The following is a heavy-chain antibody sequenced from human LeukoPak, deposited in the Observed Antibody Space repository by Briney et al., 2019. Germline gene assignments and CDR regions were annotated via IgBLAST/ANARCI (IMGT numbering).Heavy chain of an antibody. CDR2: ISSSSSTI. CDR3: ARDSGSGWYPFFDY. J-gene: IGHJ4*02. CDR1: GFTFSSYS. V-gene: IGHV3-48*01. Sequence: GGSLRLSCAASGFTFSSYSMNWVRQAPGKGLEWVSYISSSSSTIYYADSVKGRFTISRDNAKNSLYLQMNSLRAEDTAVYYCARDSGSGWYPFFDYWGQGTLVTVSS. D-gene: IGHD6-19*01.